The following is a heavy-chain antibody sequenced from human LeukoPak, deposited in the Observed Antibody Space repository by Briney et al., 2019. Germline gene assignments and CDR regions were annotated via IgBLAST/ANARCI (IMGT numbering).Heavy chain of an antibody. CDR3: AKDHYDSSGSLFTGWFDP. D-gene: IGHD3-22*01. Sequence: PGGSLRLSCAASGFTFSSYAMSWVRQAPGKGPEWVSAISGSGGSTYYADSVKGRFTISRDNSKNTLYLQMNSLRAEDTAVYYCAKDHYDSSGSLFTGWFDPWGQGTLVTVSS. CDR1: GFTFSSYA. V-gene: IGHV3-23*01. CDR2: ISGSGGST. J-gene: IGHJ5*02.